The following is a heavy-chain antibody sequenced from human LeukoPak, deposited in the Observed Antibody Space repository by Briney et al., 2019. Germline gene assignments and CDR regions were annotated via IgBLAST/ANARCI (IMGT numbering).Heavy chain of an antibody. V-gene: IGHV3-23*01. J-gene: IGHJ4*02. CDR1: GFTFSSYA. D-gene: IGHD6-19*01. CDR3: AKSRGIYDNSGWRTFDS. Sequence: PGGSLRLSCAASGFTFSSYAMSWVRQAPGKGLEWVSAISDNGGSTYYADSVKGRFTISRDNSKNTLYLQMNSLRAEDTAIYYCAKSRGIYDNSGWRTFDSWGQGTLVTVSS. CDR2: ISDNGGST.